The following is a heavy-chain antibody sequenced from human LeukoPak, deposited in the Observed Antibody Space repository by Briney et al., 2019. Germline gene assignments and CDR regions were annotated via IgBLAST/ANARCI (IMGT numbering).Heavy chain of an antibody. Sequence: SVKVSCKASGGTFSSYGISWVRQAPGQGLEWMGGIIPIFGTANYAQKFQGRVTITADEPTSTAYMELSSLRSEDTAVYYCARGVWGGDYYYYMDVWGKGTTVTVSS. V-gene: IGHV1-69*13. J-gene: IGHJ6*03. D-gene: IGHD7-27*01. CDR1: GGTFSSYG. CDR2: IIPIFGTA. CDR3: ARGVWGGDYYYYMDV.